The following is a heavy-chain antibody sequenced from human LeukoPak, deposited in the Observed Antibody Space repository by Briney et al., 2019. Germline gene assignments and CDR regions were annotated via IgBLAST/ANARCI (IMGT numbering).Heavy chain of an antibody. CDR3: ARGRPEFFGSGTYLND. D-gene: IGHD3-10*01. CDR1: GFSVSTYE. V-gene: IGHV3-48*03. Sequence: GGSLRLSCAASGFSVSTYEMNWVRQAPGKGLECVSYISSSGTTISYADSVEGRFTISRDNAKNSLYLEMNSLRVEDTAVYYCARGRPEFFGSGTYLNDWGQGTLVAVSS. CDR2: ISSSGTTI. J-gene: IGHJ4*02.